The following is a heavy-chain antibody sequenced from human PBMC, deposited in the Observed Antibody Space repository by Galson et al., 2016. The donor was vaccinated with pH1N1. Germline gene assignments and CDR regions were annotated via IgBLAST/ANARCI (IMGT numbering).Heavy chain of an antibody. CDR3: ARQYDFGDYRGDAFDI. J-gene: IGHJ3*02. Sequence: GAEVKKPGESLKISCKASGYSFTRYWIAWVRQVPGKGLEWVGVVNPGGSTIRYSPPFQGQVTISSDKSINTAYLQWISLKASDTATYYCARQYDFGDYRGDAFDIWGQGTMVIVSS. CDR2: VNPGGSTI. CDR1: GYSFTRYW. D-gene: IGHD4-17*01. V-gene: IGHV5-51*03.